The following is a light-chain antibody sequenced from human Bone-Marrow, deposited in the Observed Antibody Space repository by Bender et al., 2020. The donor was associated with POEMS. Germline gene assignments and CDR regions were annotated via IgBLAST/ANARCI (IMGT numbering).Light chain of an antibody. Sequence: QSALTQPASVSGSPGQSITISCTGTNSDVGKYDFVSWYRQHPGQAPRLILYEVSNRPSGVSGRFSGTKSGNTASLTISGLQAEDEADYYCSSYTTNTKVIFGGGTKLTVL. CDR2: EVS. V-gene: IGLV2-14*03. CDR3: SSYTTNTKVI. CDR1: NSDVGKYDF. J-gene: IGLJ2*01.